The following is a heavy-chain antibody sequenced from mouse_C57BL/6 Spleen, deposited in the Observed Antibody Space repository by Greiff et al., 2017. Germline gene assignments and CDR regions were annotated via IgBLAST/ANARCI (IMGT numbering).Heavy chain of an antibody. CDR2: INPYNGGT. CDR1: GYTFTDYY. CDR3: ARSYDYDGRYYAMDY. J-gene: IGHJ4*01. Sequence: LVEPGASVKMSCKASGYTFTDYYMNWVKQSHGKSLEWIGVINPYNGGTSYNQKFKGKATLTVDKSSSTAYMELNSLTSEDSAVYYCARSYDYDGRYYAMDYWGQGTSVTVSS. V-gene: IGHV1-19*01. D-gene: IGHD2-4*01.